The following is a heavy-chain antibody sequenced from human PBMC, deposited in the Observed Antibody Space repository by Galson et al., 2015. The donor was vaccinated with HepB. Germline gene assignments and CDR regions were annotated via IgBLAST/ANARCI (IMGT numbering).Heavy chain of an antibody. CDR2: ISSSSSYT. D-gene: IGHD2-2*02. J-gene: IGHJ6*02. V-gene: IGHV3-11*06. CDR1: GFTFSDYY. CDR3: ARDYCSSTSCYIGEFFGYYYYGMDV. Sequence: SLRLSCAASGFTFSDYYMSWIRQAPGKGLEWVSYISSSSSYTNYADSVKGRFTISRDNAKNSLYLQMNSLRAEDTAVYYCARDYCSSTSCYIGEFFGYYYYGMDVWGQGTTVTVSS.